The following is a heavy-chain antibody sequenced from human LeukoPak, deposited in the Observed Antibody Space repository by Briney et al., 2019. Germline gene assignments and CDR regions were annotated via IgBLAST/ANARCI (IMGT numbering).Heavy chain of an antibody. Sequence: GGSLRLSCAASGFTFSSYGMHWVRQAPGKGLEWVSAISGSGGSTYYADSVKGRFTISRDNSKNTLYLQMNSLRAEDTAVYYCAKRLIAAAGTNWFDPWGQGTLVTVSS. V-gene: IGHV3-23*01. CDR2: ISGSGGST. D-gene: IGHD6-13*01. J-gene: IGHJ5*02. CDR1: GFTFSSYG. CDR3: AKRLIAAAGTNWFDP.